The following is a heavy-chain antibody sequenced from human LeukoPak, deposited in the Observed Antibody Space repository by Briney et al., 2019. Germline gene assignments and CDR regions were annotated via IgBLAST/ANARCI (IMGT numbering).Heavy chain of an antibody. CDR3: AKSGLNRFDY. V-gene: IGHV3-23*01. D-gene: IGHD2-15*01. J-gene: IGHJ4*02. CDR1: GGSFSGYY. Sequence: LSLTCAVYGGSFSGYYWSWIRQPPGKGLEWVSAFSGSGGGTYYADSVKGRFTISRDNSKNTLYLQMNSLRAEDTAVYYCAKSGLNRFDYWGQGTLVTVSS. CDR2: FSGSGGGT.